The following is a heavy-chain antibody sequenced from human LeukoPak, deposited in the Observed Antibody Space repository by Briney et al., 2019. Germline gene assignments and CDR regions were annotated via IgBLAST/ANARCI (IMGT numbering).Heavy chain of an antibody. J-gene: IGHJ4*02. CDR2: ISSSSSYI. CDR1: GFTFSSYS. Sequence: GGSLRVSCAASGFTFSSYSMNWVRQAPGKGLEWVSSISSSSSYIYYADSVKGRFTISRDNAKNSLYLQMNSLGAEDTAVYYCARAGGYEGFDYWGQGTLVTVSS. CDR3: ARAGGYEGFDY. D-gene: IGHD5-12*01. V-gene: IGHV3-21*01.